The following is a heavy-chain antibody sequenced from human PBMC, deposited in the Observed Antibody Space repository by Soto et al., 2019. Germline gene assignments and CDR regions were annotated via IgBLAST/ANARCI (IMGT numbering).Heavy chain of an antibody. V-gene: IGHV3-21*01. Sequence: GGSLRLSCAASGFTFRSYSMNWVRQAPGKGLEWVSSISSTSSYIYYADSVKGRFTISRDNAKNSLYLRMNSLRAEDTAVYYCAGITMIAGSYGFDIWGQGTMVTVSS. D-gene: IGHD3-22*01. CDR1: GFTFRSYS. J-gene: IGHJ3*02. CDR3: AGITMIAGSYGFDI. CDR2: ISSTSSYI.